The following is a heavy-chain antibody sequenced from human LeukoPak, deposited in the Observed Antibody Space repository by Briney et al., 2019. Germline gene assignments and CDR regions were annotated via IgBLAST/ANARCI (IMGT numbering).Heavy chain of an antibody. CDR2: ISGDGRNI. CDR3: ARGVVVVAAFDY. CDR1: GFTFSSYW. Sequence: GGSLRLSCVASGFTFSSYWMHWVRQDPRKGLVWVSRISGDGRNINYADSVRGRFTISRDNAKNTLYLQMNTLRVEDTAVYYCARGVVVVAAFDYWGQGTLVTVSS. J-gene: IGHJ4*02. D-gene: IGHD2-15*01. V-gene: IGHV3-74*01.